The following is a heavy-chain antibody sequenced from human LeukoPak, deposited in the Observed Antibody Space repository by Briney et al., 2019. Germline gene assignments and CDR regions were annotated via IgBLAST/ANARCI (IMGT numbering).Heavy chain of an antibody. V-gene: IGHV3-23*01. Sequence: GGSLRLSCAASGFTFSSYAMTWVRQTPGKGLEWVSAVSGSGVTTYYADSVKGRLAISRDNAKNSLYLQMNSLRAEDTAVYYCARRRDFIDYWGQGTLVTVSS. D-gene: IGHD3/OR15-3a*01. CDR1: GFTFSSYA. CDR2: VSGSGVTT. CDR3: ARRRDFIDY. J-gene: IGHJ4*02.